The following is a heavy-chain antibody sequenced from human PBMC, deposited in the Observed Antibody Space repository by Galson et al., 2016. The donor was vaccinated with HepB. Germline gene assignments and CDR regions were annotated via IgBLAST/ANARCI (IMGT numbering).Heavy chain of an antibody. Sequence: LSLTCTVSGGSISAGDYYWSWIRQPPGKGLEWIGYVFYSGSTYYNPSLQSRVTISVDTSKNQFSLKLNSVTPADTAVYYCARERDYYDSSDYYYFFDNWGQGTPITVSS. J-gene: IGHJ4*02. V-gene: IGHV4-30-4*01. CDR2: VFYSGST. CDR1: GGSISAGDYY. CDR3: ARERDYYDSSDYYYFFDN. D-gene: IGHD3-22*01.